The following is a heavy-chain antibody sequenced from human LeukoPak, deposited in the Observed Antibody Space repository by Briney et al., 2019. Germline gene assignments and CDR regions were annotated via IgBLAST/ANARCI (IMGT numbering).Heavy chain of an antibody. D-gene: IGHD3-22*01. Sequence: GGSLRLSCAASGFTFSSHSMNWVRQAPGKGLEWVSYISSSSSTIYYADSVKGRFTISRDNAKNSLYLQMNSLRAEDTAVYYCARGAYYYEDWGQGTLVTVSS. CDR3: ARGAYYYED. CDR2: ISSSSSTI. CDR1: GFTFSSHS. V-gene: IGHV3-48*01. J-gene: IGHJ4*02.